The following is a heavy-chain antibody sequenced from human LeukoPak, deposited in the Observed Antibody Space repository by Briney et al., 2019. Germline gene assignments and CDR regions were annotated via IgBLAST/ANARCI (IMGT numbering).Heavy chain of an antibody. D-gene: IGHD3-22*01. Sequence: GGSLRLSCAASGFTFSSHSMNWVRQAPGKGLEWVSYISSSSSTIYYADSVKGRFTISRDNAKNSLYLQMNSLRAEDTAVYYCARGAYYYEDWGQGTLVTVSS. CDR3: ARGAYYYED. CDR2: ISSSSSTI. CDR1: GFTFSSHS. V-gene: IGHV3-48*01. J-gene: IGHJ4*02.